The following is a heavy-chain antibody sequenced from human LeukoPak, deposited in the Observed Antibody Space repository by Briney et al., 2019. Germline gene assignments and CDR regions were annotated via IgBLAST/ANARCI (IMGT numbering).Heavy chain of an antibody. D-gene: IGHD3-10*01. CDR3: ARDNYSDAFDI. V-gene: IGHV4-59*01. CDR1: GGSISSYY. Sequence: SETLSLTCTVSGGSISSYYWSWIRQPPGKGLEWIGYIYYSGSTNYNPSLKSRVTISVDTSKNQFSLKLSSVTAADTAVYYCARDNYSDAFDIWGQGTMVTVSS. J-gene: IGHJ3*02. CDR2: IYYSGST.